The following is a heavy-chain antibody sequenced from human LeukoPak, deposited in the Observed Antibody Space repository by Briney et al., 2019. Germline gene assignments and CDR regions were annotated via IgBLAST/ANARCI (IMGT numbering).Heavy chain of an antibody. CDR3: ARDPANSAFDY. CDR2: IWYDGSNK. CDR1: GFTFSSYG. Sequence: GRSLRLSCAASGFTFSSYGMHWVRQAPGKGLEWVAVIWYDGSNKYYADSVKGRFTISRDNSKNTLYLQMNSLRAEDTAVYYCARDPANSAFDYWGQGTLVTVSS. V-gene: IGHV3-33*01. J-gene: IGHJ4*02. D-gene: IGHD2/OR15-2a*01.